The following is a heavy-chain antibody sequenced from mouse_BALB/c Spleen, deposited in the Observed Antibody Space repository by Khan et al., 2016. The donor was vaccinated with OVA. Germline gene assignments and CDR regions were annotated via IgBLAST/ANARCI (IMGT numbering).Heavy chain of an antibody. Sequence: QVQLQQSGAELVRPGASVKLSCKTTGYLFTSYWIHWVKQRSGQSIDWIARIYPGTGYTYYIERFTGTATLTADSSSSPAYMQLSSLKSADSAVYFWARDGSDNNFALVAYCGQGTRVTVSA. D-gene: IGHD2-5*01. CDR2: IYPGTGYT. V-gene: IGHV1S132*01. CDR1: GYLFTSYW. CDR3: ARDGSDNNFALVAY. J-gene: IGHJ3*01.